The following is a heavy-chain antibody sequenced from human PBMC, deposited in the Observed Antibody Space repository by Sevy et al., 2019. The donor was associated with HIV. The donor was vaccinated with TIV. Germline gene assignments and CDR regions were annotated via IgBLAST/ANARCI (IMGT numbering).Heavy chain of an antibody. CDR3: ARDSGDFWSGRPSGYFDY. J-gene: IGHJ4*02. CDR1: GFTFSSYW. V-gene: IGHV3-7*01. D-gene: IGHD3-3*01. Sequence: GGSLRLSCAASGFTFSSYWMSWVRQAPGKGLEWVANIKQDGSEKYYVDSVKGRFTSSRDNAKNSLYLQMNSLRAEDTAVYYCARDSGDFWSGRPSGYFDYWGQGTLVTVSS. CDR2: IKQDGSEK.